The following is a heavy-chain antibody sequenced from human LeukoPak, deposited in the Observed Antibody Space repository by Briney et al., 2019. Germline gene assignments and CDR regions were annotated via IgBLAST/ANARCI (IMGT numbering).Heavy chain of an antibody. CDR3: ARDMTGSGWNDAFDI. CDR1: GGSISSESYY. Sequence: PSETLSLTCTVSGGSISSESYYWSWLRQPAGKGLEWIGRIYSSGNNKYNPSLKSRVTISVDTSRNQFSLNLSSVTAADTAVYYCARDMTGSGWNDAFDIWGQGTMVTVSS. D-gene: IGHD6-19*01. CDR2: IYSSGNN. V-gene: IGHV4-61*02. J-gene: IGHJ3*02.